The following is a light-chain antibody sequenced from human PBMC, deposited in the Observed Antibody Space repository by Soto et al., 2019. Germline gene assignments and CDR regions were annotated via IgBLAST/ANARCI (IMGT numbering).Light chain of an antibody. V-gene: IGLV2-14*03. CDR2: NVY. CDR3: SSYTISRTYV. J-gene: IGLJ1*01. Sequence: QSALTQPASVSGSPGQSITISCTGTNSDVGSYNYVSWHHQHPGKAPKLMIYNVYDRPSGISNRFSGSKSGNTASLTISGLQGEDEADYYCSSYTISRTYVFGTGTKLTVL. CDR1: NSDVGSYNY.